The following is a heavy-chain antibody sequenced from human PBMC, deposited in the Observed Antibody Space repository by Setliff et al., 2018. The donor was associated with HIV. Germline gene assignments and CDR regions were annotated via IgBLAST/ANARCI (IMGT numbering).Heavy chain of an antibody. J-gene: IGHJ4*02. CDR3: AREKKDFWLTGGYYDSGRPDY. Sequence: ASVKVSCKASGYTFTSYGISWVRQAPGQGLEWMGWISAYNGNTNYAQKLQGRVTMTTDTSTSTAYMELRSLRSDDTAVYYCAREKKDFWLTGGYYDSGRPDYWGQGTLVTVSS. CDR2: ISAYNGNT. CDR1: GYTFTSYG. V-gene: IGHV1-18*01. D-gene: IGHD3-10*01.